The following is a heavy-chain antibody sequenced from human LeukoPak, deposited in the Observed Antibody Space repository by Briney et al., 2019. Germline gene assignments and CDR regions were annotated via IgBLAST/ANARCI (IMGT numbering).Heavy chain of an antibody. CDR1: GGSISSYY. J-gene: IGHJ3*02. CDR3: ARHVEMATIDAFDI. Sequence: SETLSLTCTVSGGSISSYYWSWIRQPAGKGLEWIGRIYTSGSTNYNPSLKSRVTMSVDTSKNQFSLKLSPVTAADTAVYYCARHVEMATIDAFDIWGQGTMVTVSS. D-gene: IGHD5-24*01. V-gene: IGHV4-4*07. CDR2: IYTSGST.